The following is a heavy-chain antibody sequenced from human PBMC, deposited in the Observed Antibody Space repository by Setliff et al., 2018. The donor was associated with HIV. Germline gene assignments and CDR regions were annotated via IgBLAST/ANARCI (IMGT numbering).Heavy chain of an antibody. CDR1: GGSISTYY. Sequence: SETLSLTCTVSGGSISTYYWSWIRQPPGKGLEWIGAIYFTGISDNKPSLKSRVTLSVDTSKHQFSLKLTSVTAADTAVYYGARVQMTYSAFDVWGQGTTVTVSS. V-gene: IGHV4-59*01. D-gene: IGHD2-15*01. CDR3: ARVQMTYSAFDV. J-gene: IGHJ3*01. CDR2: IYFTGIS.